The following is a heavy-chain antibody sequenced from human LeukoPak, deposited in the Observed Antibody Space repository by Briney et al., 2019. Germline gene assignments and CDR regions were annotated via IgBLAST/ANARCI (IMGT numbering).Heavy chain of an antibody. D-gene: IGHD5-24*01. V-gene: IGHV3-48*02. J-gene: IGHJ6*02. CDR3: ARDWLQDGYYYYGMDV. CDR2: ISSSSSTI. Sequence: GGSLRLSCAVSGFTFSSYSMNWVRQAPGKGLEWVSYISSSSSTIYYADSVKGRFTISRDNAKNSLYLQMNSLRDEDTAVYYCARDWLQDGYYYYGMDVWGQGTTVTVSS. CDR1: GFTFSSYS.